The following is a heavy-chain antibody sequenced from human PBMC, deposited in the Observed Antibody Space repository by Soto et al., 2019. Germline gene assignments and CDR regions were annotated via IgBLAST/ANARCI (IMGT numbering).Heavy chain of an antibody. D-gene: IGHD6-19*01. CDR3: TRARSMAGQTISDY. Sequence: PSETLSLTCAVSGGSITDYYWSWIRQTPGRGLEWIGYIYFTGTTNYNPSLMSRATMTLDTSKNQFSLSLTSVTAADTAVYYCTRARSMAGQTISDYWGQGTLVTVSS. J-gene: IGHJ4*02. V-gene: IGHV4-59*01. CDR1: GGSITDYY. CDR2: IYFTGTT.